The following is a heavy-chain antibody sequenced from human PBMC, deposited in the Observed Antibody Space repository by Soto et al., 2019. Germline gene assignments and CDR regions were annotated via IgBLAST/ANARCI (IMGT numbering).Heavy chain of an antibody. Sequence: QLQLVQSGAEVKKPGASVKVSCKASGYTLTSYGITWVRQAPGQGLEWMGWISGYNGATNYAYKLQGRVTMTTDTSTNTAYMELRSLRPDDTAVYYCATFYSHGWPRGNLDQWGQGTQVTVSS. CDR3: ATFYSHGWPRGNLDQ. CDR2: ISGYNGAT. J-gene: IGHJ4*02. CDR1: GYTLTSYG. D-gene: IGHD6-19*01. V-gene: IGHV1-18*01.